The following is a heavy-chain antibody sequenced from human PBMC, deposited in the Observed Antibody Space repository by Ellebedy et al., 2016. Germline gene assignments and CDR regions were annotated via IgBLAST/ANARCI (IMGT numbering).Heavy chain of an antibody. V-gene: IGHV4-59*08. J-gene: IGHJ4*02. CDR2: VFHSGST. Sequence: SETLSLXXSVSGGSIGRYYWSWIRQSPGKGLEWIGYVFHSGSTNYNPSLKSRVTISVDTSKNQFSLRLNSVTAADTALYFCARHVASSSSGSHFDSWGQGALVTVS. CDR1: GGSIGRYY. D-gene: IGHD3-10*01. CDR3: ARHVASSSSGSHFDS.